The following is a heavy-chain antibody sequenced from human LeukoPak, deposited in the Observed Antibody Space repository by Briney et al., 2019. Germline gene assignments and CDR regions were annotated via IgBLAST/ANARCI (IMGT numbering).Heavy chain of an antibody. D-gene: IGHD2-2*01. Sequence: GGSLRLSCAASGSTFSSYCMNWVRQAPGKGLEWVSYISSSSSTIYYADSVKGRFTISRDNAKNSLYLQMNSLRAEDTAVYYCARGHCSSTSCPNYYYYYYMDVWGKGTTVTVSS. CDR2: ISSSSSTI. V-gene: IGHV3-48*04. CDR1: GSTFSSYC. J-gene: IGHJ6*03. CDR3: ARGHCSSTSCPNYYYYYYMDV.